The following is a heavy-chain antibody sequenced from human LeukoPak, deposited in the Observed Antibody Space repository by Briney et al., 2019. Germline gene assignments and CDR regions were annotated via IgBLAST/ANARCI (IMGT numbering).Heavy chain of an antibody. V-gene: IGHV3-15*01. Sequence: GGSLRLSCAASGFTFSHAWMSWVRQAPGKGPEWVGHIKTKTDGGTTEHAAPVKGRFTISRDDSKNMLYLQMSSLKTEDTAVYYCTTAAAIIVVGPYYFDCWGQGTLVTVSS. D-gene: IGHD3-22*01. CDR2: IKTKTDGGTT. CDR1: GFTFSHAW. CDR3: TTAAAIIVVGPYYFDC. J-gene: IGHJ4*02.